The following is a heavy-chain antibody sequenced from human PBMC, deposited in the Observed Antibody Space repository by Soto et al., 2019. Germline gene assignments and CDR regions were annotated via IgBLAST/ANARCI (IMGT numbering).Heavy chain of an antibody. V-gene: IGHV4-39*01. D-gene: IGHD5-12*01. CDR3: ARLIVATIYYFDY. Sequence: SETLSLTCTVSGGSISSSSYYWGWIRQPPGKGLEWIGSIYYSGSTYYNPSLKSRVTISVDTSKNQFSLKLSSVTAADTAVYYCARLIVATIYYFDYWGQGTLVTVSS. CDR2: IYYSGST. J-gene: IGHJ4*02. CDR1: GGSISSSSYY.